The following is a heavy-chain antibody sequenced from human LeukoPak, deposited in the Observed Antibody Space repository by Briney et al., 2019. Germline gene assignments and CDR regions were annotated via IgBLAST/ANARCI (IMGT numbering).Heavy chain of an antibody. Sequence: GGSLRLSCAASGFTFSSYAMSCVRQAPGEGLEWGSAITGRGGSTYYADSVKGRFTISRANSKNTVYLRMNSLRAEDTAAYYCVKGPIYDEVGDYFDYWGQGSLVTVSS. V-gene: IGHV3-23*01. J-gene: IGHJ4*02. CDR3: VKGPIYDEVGDYFDY. CDR1: GFTFSSYA. CDR2: ITGRGGST. D-gene: IGHD3-22*01.